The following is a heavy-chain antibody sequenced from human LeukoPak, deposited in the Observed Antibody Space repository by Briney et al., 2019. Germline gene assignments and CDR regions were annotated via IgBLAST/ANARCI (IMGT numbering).Heavy chain of an antibody. CDR2: IDHSGST. CDR3: ARGIAAAGPFDY. CDR1: GGSFSGYY. J-gene: IGHJ4*02. V-gene: IGHV4-34*01. D-gene: IGHD6-13*01. Sequence: SETLSLTCAVYGGSFSGYYWSWIRQPPGKGLEWIGEIDHSGSTNYNPSLKSRVTISVDTSKNQFSLKLSSVTAADTAVYYCARGIAAAGPFDYWGQGTLVTVSS.